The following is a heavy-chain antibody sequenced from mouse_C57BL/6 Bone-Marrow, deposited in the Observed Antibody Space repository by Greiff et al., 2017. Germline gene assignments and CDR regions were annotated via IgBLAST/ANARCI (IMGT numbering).Heavy chain of an antibody. Sequence: VQLQQSGAELARPGASVKLSCKASGYTFTSYGISWVKQRTGQGLEWIGEIYPRSGNTSYNEKFKGKATLTADKSSSTAYMELRSLTSEDSAVYFCARRRYYGAAWFAYWGQGTLVTVSA. CDR1: GYTFTSYG. V-gene: IGHV1-81*01. CDR2: IYPRSGNT. J-gene: IGHJ3*01. D-gene: IGHD1-1*01. CDR3: ARRRYYGAAWFAY.